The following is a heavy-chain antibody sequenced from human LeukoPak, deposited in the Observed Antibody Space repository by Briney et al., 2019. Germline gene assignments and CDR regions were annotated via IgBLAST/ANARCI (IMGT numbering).Heavy chain of an antibody. CDR3: ARVPGIAVAGTWDDFDY. D-gene: IGHD6-19*01. J-gene: IGHJ4*02. Sequence: SETLSLTCTVSGGSISSSSYYWGWIRQPPGKGLEWIGSIYYGGSTYYNPSLKSRVTISVDTSKNQFSLKLSSVTAADTAVYYCARVPGIAVAGTWDDFDYWGQGTLVTVSS. CDR1: GGSISSSSYY. CDR2: IYYGGST. V-gene: IGHV4-39*07.